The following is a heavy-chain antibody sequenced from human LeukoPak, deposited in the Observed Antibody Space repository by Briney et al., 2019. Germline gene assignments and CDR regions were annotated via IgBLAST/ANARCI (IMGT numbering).Heavy chain of an antibody. CDR2: IYYSGST. V-gene: IGHV4-59*01. Sequence: SETLSLTCTVSGGSISSYYWSWIRQPPGKGLEWIGYIYYSGSTNYNPSLKSRVTISVDTSKNQFSLKLSSVTAAATAVYYCASSGYSSSWYGDFDYWGQGTLVTVSS. J-gene: IGHJ4*02. CDR3: ASSGYSSSWYGDFDY. CDR1: GGSISSYY. D-gene: IGHD6-13*01.